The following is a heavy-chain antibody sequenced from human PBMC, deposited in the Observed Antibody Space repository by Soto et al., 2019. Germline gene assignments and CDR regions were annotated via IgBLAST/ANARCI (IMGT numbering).Heavy chain of an antibody. J-gene: IGHJ6*02. CDR1: GDTFTTYD. CDR3: ARKKQWPRYGMDV. CDR2: INPNSGNI. V-gene: IGHV1-8*01. D-gene: IGHD6-19*01. Sequence: ASVKVSCKASGDTFTTYDINWVRQATGHGLEWMGWINPNSGNIGYAQRFQGRVTMTRNTSISTAYMELSSLRSEDTAVYYCARKKQWPRYGMDVWGQGTTVTVSS.